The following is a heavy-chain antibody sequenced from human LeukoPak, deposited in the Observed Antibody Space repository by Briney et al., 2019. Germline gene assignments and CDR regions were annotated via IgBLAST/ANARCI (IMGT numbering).Heavy chain of an antibody. V-gene: IGHV3-23*01. Sequence: GGSLILSCAASGFTFSSYAMSWGRQAPGKGLEWGSAISGSGGSTYCADSVKGRFTISRDNAKNSLYLQMNSLRAEDTAVYYCARVLRYDNSGHDSFDIWGQGTMVTVSS. D-gene: IGHD3-22*01. CDR1: GFTFSSYA. J-gene: IGHJ3*02. CDR3: ARVLRYDNSGHDSFDI. CDR2: ISGSGGST.